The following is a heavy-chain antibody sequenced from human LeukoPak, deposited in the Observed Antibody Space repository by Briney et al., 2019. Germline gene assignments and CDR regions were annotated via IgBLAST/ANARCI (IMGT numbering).Heavy chain of an antibody. Sequence: SETLPLTCAVYGGSFSGYYWSWIRQPPGKGLEWIGYIYYSGSTNYNPFLKSRVTISVDTSKNQFSLKLSSVTAADTAVYYCASSPEYSSSWSYPFQHWGQGTLVTVSS. V-gene: IGHV4-59*08. D-gene: IGHD6-13*01. CDR2: IYYSGST. J-gene: IGHJ1*01. CDR1: GGSFSGYY. CDR3: ASSPEYSSSWSYPFQH.